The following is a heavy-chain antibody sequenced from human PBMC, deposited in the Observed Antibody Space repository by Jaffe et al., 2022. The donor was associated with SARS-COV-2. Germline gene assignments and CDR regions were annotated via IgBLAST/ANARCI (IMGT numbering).Heavy chain of an antibody. D-gene: IGHD3-9*01. J-gene: IGHJ3*02. CDR2: ISSSGSTI. CDR1: GFTFSDYY. V-gene: IGHV3-11*01. CDR3: ARGVTVTSVLRYFDWLRADAFDI. Sequence: QVQLVESGGGLVKPGGSLRLSCAASGFTFSDYYMSWIRQAPGKGLEWVSYISSSGSTIYYADSVKGRFTISRDNAKNSLYLQMNSLRAEDTAVYYCARGVTVTSVLRYFDWLRADAFDIWGQGTMVTVSS.